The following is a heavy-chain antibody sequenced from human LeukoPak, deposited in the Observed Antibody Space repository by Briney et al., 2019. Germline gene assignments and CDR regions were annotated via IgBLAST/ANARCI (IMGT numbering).Heavy chain of an antibody. CDR1: GYTFTSYY. D-gene: IGHD1-26*01. V-gene: IGHV1-2*02. CDR3: ARGSRGSYYLFDY. Sequence: ASVKVSCKASGYTFTSYYMHWVRQAPGQGLEWMGWINPNSGGTNYAQKFQGRVTMTRDTSISTAYMELSSLRSDDKAVYYCARGSRGSYYLFDYWGQGTLLTVSS. CDR2: INPNSGGT. J-gene: IGHJ4*02.